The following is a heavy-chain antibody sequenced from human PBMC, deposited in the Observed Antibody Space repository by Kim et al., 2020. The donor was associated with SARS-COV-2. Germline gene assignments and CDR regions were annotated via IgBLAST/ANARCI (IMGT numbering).Heavy chain of an antibody. J-gene: IGHJ6*02. CDR3: ARVLGTAMLGIYYYGMDV. Sequence: GGSLRLSCAASGFTFSSYSMNWVRQAPGKGLEWVSSISSSSSYIYHADSVKGRFTISRDNAKNSLYLQMNSLRAEDTAVYYCARVLGTAMLGIYYYGMDVWGQGTTVTVSS. CDR2: ISSSSSYI. V-gene: IGHV3-21*01. D-gene: IGHD5-18*01. CDR1: GFTFSSYS.